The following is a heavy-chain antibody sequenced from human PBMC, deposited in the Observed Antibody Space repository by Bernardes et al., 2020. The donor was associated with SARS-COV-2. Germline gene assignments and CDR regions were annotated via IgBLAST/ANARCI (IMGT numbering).Heavy chain of an antibody. J-gene: IGHJ6*02. V-gene: IGHV1-8*01. CDR1: GYTFTSYD. CDR2: MNPNSGNT. D-gene: IGHD2-21*02. Sequence: ASVKVSCKASGYTFTSYDINWVRQATGQGLEWMGWMNPNSGNTGYAQKFQGRVTMTRNTSISTAYMELSSLRSEDTAVYYCARYGGNSLKGYYYYYGMDVWGQGTTVTVSS. CDR3: ARYGGNSLKGYYYYYGMDV.